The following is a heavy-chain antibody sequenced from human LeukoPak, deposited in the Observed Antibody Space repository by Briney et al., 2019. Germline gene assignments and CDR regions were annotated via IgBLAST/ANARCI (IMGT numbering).Heavy chain of an antibody. CDR3: ARGGRGSAAVVAPRSFDI. Sequence: PGGSLRLSCAASGFTFSRYWMSWVRQAPGKGLEWVSVTYTGGNSYYADSVKGRFIISRDISKDTLYLQMNSLRAEDSALYYCARGGRGSAAVVAPRSFDIWGQGTMVTVSS. V-gene: IGHV3-53*01. J-gene: IGHJ3*02. D-gene: IGHD3-22*01. CDR2: TYTGGNS. CDR1: GFTFSRYW.